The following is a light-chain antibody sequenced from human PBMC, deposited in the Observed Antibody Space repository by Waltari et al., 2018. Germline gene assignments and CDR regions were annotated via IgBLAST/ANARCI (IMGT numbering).Light chain of an antibody. J-gene: IGKJ1*01. Sequence: EIVLTQSPGTLSLSPGERATLSCRASQSVSSSYLARYQQKPGQAPRLLIYGASSRATGIPDRFSGSGSGTDFTLTISRLEPEDFAVYYCQQYGSSPPRTFGQGTKVEIK. CDR1: QSVSSSY. V-gene: IGKV3-20*01. CDR3: QQYGSSPPRT. CDR2: GAS.